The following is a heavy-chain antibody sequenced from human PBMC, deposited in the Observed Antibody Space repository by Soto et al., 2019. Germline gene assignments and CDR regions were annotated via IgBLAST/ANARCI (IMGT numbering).Heavy chain of an antibody. J-gene: IGHJ4*02. CDR1: GFSLTTSGVG. Sequence: QITLNESGPTVVRPTETLTLTCRFSGFSLTTSGVGVGWIRQSPGKAPEWLALIYWDDDKRYSASLKSRLTLTKDTSKNQLVLTVSDLDPTDTATYYCAHRGRRTVFGLVTTTAIYFDFWGQGTPVAVSS. D-gene: IGHD3-3*01. V-gene: IGHV2-5*02. CDR3: AHRGRRTVFGLVTTTAIYFDF. CDR2: IYWDDDK.